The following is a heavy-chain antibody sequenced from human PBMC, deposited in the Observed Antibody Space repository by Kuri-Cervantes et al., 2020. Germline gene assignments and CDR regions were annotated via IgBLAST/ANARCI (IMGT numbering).Heavy chain of an antibody. CDR3: ARDSITGTTLGYYGMDV. D-gene: IGHD1-7*01. Sequence: GGSLRLSCAASGFTVSSNYMSWVRQAPGKGLEWVSVIYSGGDTYYAESVKGRFTISRDDSKNTLYLQMNSLRAEDTAVYYCARDSITGTTLGYYGMDVWGQGTTVTVSS. CDR1: GFTVSSNY. J-gene: IGHJ6*02. CDR2: IYSGGDT. V-gene: IGHV3-53*01.